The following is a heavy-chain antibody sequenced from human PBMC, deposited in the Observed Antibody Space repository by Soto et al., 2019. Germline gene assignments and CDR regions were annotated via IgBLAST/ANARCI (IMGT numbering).Heavy chain of an antibody. CDR2: ISYDGSNK. CDR1: GFTFSSYA. V-gene: IGHV3-30-3*01. D-gene: IGHD6-6*01. J-gene: IGHJ6*02. Sequence: QVQLVESGGGVVQPGRSLRLSCAASGFTFSSYAMHWVRQAPGKGLEWVAVISYDGSNKYYADSVKGRFTISRDNSKNTLYLQMNSLRAEDTAMYYCARSYGTEYSRSYGMDVWGQGTTVTVSS. CDR3: ARSYGTEYSRSYGMDV.